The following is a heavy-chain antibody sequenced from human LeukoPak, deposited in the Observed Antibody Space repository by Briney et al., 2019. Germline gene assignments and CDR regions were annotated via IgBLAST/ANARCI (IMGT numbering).Heavy chain of an antibody. CDR3: ARHDSFIPY. CDR1: GFTFNDYA. CDR2: ISDTGRRT. V-gene: IGHV3-23*01. Sequence: PGGSLRLSCAASGFTFNDYAMSWARQAAGKGLEWVSGISDTGRRTFYADSVKGRFTISRDDSKKTVYLQMNTLRAEDTAIYFCARHDSFIPYWGQGTLVTVSS. J-gene: IGHJ4*02. D-gene: IGHD3-16*02.